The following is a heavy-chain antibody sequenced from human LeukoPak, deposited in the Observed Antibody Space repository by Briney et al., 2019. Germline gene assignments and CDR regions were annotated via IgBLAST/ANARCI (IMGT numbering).Heavy chain of an antibody. V-gene: IGHV4-39*01. CDR2: VYYGGDA. CDR1: GGSIDSSGSY. CDR3: ARLFSRGWPYYYGLGA. D-gene: IGHD6-19*01. J-gene: IGHJ6*02. Sequence: SETLSLTCTVSGGSIDSSGSYWGWIRQPLGKGLEWIGCVYYGGDAYYNPSLKSRVTISADLSKNQFSLSLISVTAADTALYYCARLFSRGWPYYYGLGAWGQGTTVTVSS.